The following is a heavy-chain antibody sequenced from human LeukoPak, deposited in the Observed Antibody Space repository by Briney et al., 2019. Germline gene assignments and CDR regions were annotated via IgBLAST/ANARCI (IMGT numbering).Heavy chain of an antibody. CDR3: ARMGDDSAIDC. Sequence: SETLSLTCTVSGGPISSSSYYWGWIRQPPGKGLEWIGSIFYSGNTYYNASLKSRVTISVDTSKNHFSLKLSSVTSADTAVYYCARMGDDSAIDCWGQGTLVTVSS. V-gene: IGHV4-39*02. CDR2: IFYSGNT. D-gene: IGHD3-22*01. CDR1: GGPISSSSYY. J-gene: IGHJ4*02.